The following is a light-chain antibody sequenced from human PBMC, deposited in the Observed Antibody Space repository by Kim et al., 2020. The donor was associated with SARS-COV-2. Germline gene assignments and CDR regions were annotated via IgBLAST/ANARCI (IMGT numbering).Light chain of an antibody. CDR1: QSVSSN. CDR3: QQYNNWPRT. Sequence: EIVMTQSPATLSVSPGERATLPCRASQSVSSNLAWYQQKPGQAPRPLIYGASTRATGISARFSGSGSGTEFTLTISSLQSEDFAVYYCQQYNNWPRTFGQGTKVDIK. CDR2: GAS. J-gene: IGKJ1*01. V-gene: IGKV3-15*01.